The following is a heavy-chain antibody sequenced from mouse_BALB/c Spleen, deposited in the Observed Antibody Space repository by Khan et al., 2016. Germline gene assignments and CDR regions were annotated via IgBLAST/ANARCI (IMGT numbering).Heavy chain of an antibody. Sequence: EVKLLEAGGGLVQPGGSLKLSCAASGFDFSRYWLSWVRQAPGKGLEWIGEINPDSSTINYTPSLKDKFIISRDNAKNKLYLQMSKVRSEDTALYYCARDYCSSCWGQGTTLTVSS. D-gene: IGHD1-1*01. CDR3: ARDYCSSC. V-gene: IGHV4-1*02. CDR2: INPDSSTI. J-gene: IGHJ2*01. CDR1: GFDFSRYW.